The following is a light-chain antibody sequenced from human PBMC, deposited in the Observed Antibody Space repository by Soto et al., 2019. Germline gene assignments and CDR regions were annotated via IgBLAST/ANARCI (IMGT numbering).Light chain of an antibody. J-gene: IGKJ3*01. CDR1: QRVLYSSNNKNY. CDR2: WAS. Sequence: DIVMTQSPDSLAVSLGERATINCKSSQRVLYSSNNKNYLAWYQQKPGQPPKLLIYWASTRESGVPDRFSGSGSGTDFTLTISSLQAEDVAVYYCQQYYRTPLTFGPGTKVDIK. V-gene: IGKV4-1*01. CDR3: QQYYRTPLT.